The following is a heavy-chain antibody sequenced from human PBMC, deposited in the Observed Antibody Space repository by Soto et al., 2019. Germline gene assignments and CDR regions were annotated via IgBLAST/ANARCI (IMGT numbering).Heavy chain of an antibody. CDR3: ARVGPRHCSGGNCYFGYYYYMDV. Sequence: GGSLRLSCAASGFTFSDYYMTWIRQAPGKGLEWVSYISGSASTIYYADSVKGRLTISRDNAKNSLYLQMNSLRADDTAVYYCARVGPRHCSGGNCYFGYYYYMDVWGKGTTVTVSS. V-gene: IGHV3-11*01. CDR1: GFTFSDYY. J-gene: IGHJ6*03. D-gene: IGHD2-15*01. CDR2: ISGSASTI.